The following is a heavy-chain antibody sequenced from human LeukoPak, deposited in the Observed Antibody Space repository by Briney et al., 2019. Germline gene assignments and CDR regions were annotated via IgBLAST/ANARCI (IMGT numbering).Heavy chain of an antibody. V-gene: IGHV1-2*02. CDR1: GYTFTGYY. CDR3: ARIAVAGSYYFDY. D-gene: IGHD6-19*01. CDR2: INPNSGGT. J-gene: IGHJ4*02. Sequence: GASVKVSCKASGYTFTGYYMHWVRQAPGQGLEWMGWINPNSGGTNYAQKFQGRVTMTRDTSISTAYMELSRLRSDDTAVYYCARIAVAGSYYFDYWGQGTLVTVSS.